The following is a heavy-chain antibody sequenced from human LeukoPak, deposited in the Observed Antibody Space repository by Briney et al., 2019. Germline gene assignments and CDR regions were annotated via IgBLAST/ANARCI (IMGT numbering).Heavy chain of an antibody. J-gene: IGHJ4*02. CDR1: GGSISSSSYY. CDR2: IYYSGST. CDR3: ASGSVYYYGSGSYPYFDY. Sequence: SETLSLTCTVSGGSISSSSYYWGWIRQPPGKGLEWIGSIYYSGSTYYNPSLKSRVTISVDTSKNQFSLKLSSVTAADTAVYYCASGSVYYYGSGSYPYFDYWGQGTLVTVSS. D-gene: IGHD3-10*01. V-gene: IGHV4-39*07.